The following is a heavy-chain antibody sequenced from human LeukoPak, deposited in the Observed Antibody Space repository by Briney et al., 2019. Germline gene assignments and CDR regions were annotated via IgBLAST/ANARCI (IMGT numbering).Heavy chain of an antibody. CDR2: IYYSGST. J-gene: IGHJ3*02. CDR3: ARGPYSYDSSGAFDI. Sequence: SETLSLTCTVSGGSIRNSGYYWGWIRQPPGKGLEWIGSIYYSGSTYYKPSLKSRVTISVDTSKNQFSLKLSSVTAADTAVYFCARGPYSYDSSGAFDIWGQGTMVTVSS. CDR1: GGSIRNSGYY. D-gene: IGHD3-22*01. V-gene: IGHV4-39*07.